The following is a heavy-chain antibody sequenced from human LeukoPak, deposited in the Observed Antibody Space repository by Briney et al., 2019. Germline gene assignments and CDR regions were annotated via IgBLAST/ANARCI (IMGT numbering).Heavy chain of an antibody. CDR1: GGSISSGSYY. J-gene: IGHJ6*03. V-gene: IGHV4-61*09. Sequence: SSETLSLTCTVSGGSISSGSYYWSWIRQPAGKGLEWIGHIYTRGSTNYNPSLKSRVTISVDTSKNQFSLTLSSVTAADTAVYYCARDMGGFYSPPGYYYYYMDVWGKGTTVTVSS. CDR3: ARDMGGFYSPPGYYYYYMDV. D-gene: IGHD3-22*01. CDR2: IYTRGST.